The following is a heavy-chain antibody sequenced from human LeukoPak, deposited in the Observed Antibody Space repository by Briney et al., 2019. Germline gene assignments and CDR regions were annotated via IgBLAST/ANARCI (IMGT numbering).Heavy chain of an antibody. Sequence: GESLKISCKGSGYSFTGYWIGWVRQLPGKGLEWMGIIYPGDSDTRYSPSFQGQVTISADKSISTAYLQWSSLKASDTAMYYCARDSYYYDSSGYDRAFDIWGQGTMVTVSS. CDR3: ARDSYYYDSSGYDRAFDI. D-gene: IGHD3-22*01. CDR1: GYSFTGYW. J-gene: IGHJ3*02. CDR2: IYPGDSDT. V-gene: IGHV5-51*01.